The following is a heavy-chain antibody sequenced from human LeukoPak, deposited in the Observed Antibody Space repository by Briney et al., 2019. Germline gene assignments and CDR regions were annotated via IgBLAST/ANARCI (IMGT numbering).Heavy chain of an antibody. V-gene: IGHV3-53*01. J-gene: IGHJ6*02. D-gene: IGHD6-19*01. Sequence: GGSLRLSCAASGFTVSSNYMTWVRQAPGKGLEWVSVIYSGGSAYYADSVKGRFTISRDDSKNTLYLQMNSLRAEDTAVYYCAKDRSSGWHTYGMDARGQGTTVTVSS. CDR2: IYSGGSA. CDR1: GFTVSSNY. CDR3: AKDRSSGWHTYGMDA.